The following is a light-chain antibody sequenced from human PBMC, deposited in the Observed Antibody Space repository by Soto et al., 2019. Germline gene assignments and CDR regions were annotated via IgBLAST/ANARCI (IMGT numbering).Light chain of an antibody. V-gene: IGKV1-39*01. CDR3: QQSYSTPYT. Sequence: DIQMTQSPSSLSASVGDRVTITCRASQSISTYLNWYQQKPGKAPKLLIFAASSFQSGVPSRFSGSGSGTDFTLTISSLQSEDCATYYCQQSYSTPYTFGQGTKLEIK. CDR1: QSISTY. J-gene: IGKJ2*01. CDR2: AAS.